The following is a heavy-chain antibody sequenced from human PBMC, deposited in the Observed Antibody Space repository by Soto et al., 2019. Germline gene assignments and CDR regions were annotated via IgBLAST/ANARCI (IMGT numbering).Heavy chain of an antibody. J-gene: IGHJ3*01. CDR3: ARALAVGAPRLRAFDL. CDR2: IGFTGDA. D-gene: IGHD6-19*01. Sequence: EVQLEESGGGLVQPGGSLRLSCAGSGFILSSHDMHWVRQVTGNGLEWVSAIGFTGDAYYSDSVKGRFTICRENAKNSLDLQISSLRVEDTAVYYCARALAVGAPRLRAFDLWGLGTMVTVSS. V-gene: IGHV3-13*01. CDR1: GFILSSHD.